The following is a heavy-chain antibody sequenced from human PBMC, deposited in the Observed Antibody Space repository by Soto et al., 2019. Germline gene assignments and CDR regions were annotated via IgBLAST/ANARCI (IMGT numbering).Heavy chain of an antibody. CDR3: ARDQRSYDFWSGYHIPEYFQH. D-gene: IGHD3-3*01. Sequence: ASVKVSCKASGYTFTDYTMHWVRQAPGQRLEWMGWINAVNGNTKYSQKFQGRVTITRDTSASTAYMELSSLRSEDTAVYYCARDQRSYDFWSGYHIPEYFQHWGQGTLVTVSS. CDR2: INAVNGNT. V-gene: IGHV1-3*01. J-gene: IGHJ1*01. CDR1: GYTFTDYT.